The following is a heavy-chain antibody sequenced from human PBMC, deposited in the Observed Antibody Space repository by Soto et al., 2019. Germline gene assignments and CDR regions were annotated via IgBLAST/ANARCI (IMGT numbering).Heavy chain of an antibody. CDR1: GCSLTSYY. V-gene: IGHV1-46*01. CDR3: ARDQSHYDILTGYYFYGMEV. D-gene: IGHD3-9*01. J-gene: IGHJ6*04. Sequence: ASVKVSCKALGCSLTSYYIHWVGQAPGRGLEWMGMINPSGGSTSFSQKFQDRVTMTRDTYTSTVYMELNSLRSDDTAAYYCARDQSHYDILTGYYFYGMEVWGNGTQVTVSS. CDR2: INPSGGST.